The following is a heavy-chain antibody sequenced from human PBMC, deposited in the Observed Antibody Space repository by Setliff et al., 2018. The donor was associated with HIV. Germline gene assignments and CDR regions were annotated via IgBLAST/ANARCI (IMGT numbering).Heavy chain of an antibody. CDR2: IFYTGTT. V-gene: IGHV4-59*11. J-gene: IGHJ4*02. D-gene: IGHD3-3*01. CDR3: ARDGGFSGFFDS. CDR1: GGSISPHY. Sequence: SETLSLTCTVSGGSISPHYWSWIRQSPGKGLEWIATIFYTGTTYYNPSLENRVSVSVDTSNNQFSLKMISLNNADTAVYYCARDGGFSGFFDSWGQGTLVTVSS.